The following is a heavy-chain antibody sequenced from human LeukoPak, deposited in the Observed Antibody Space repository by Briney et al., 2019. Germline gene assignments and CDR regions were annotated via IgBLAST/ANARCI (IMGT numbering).Heavy chain of an antibody. Sequence: GESLKISFKGFGYSFTDYWIDWVRQMPGKGLEWMGIIYPGDSDTRYSPSFQGQVTISADKSISTAYLQWSSLKASDTAMYYCARHSGSSSSGADYWGQGTLVTVSS. J-gene: IGHJ4*02. CDR2: IYPGDSDT. D-gene: IGHD6-6*01. V-gene: IGHV5-51*01. CDR1: GYSFTDYW. CDR3: ARHSGSSSSGADY.